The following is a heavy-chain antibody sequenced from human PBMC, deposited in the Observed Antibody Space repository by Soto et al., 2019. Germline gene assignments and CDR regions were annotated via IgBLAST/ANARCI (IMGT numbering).Heavy chain of an antibody. Sequence: QLQLQESGPGLVKPSETLSLTCTVSGDSITSNSYFWAWIRQPPGKGLEWIGSIYYSGNTYHNPSLKSRLTISVDRSNNQFSLKLTSVTAADTAVYYCARQCSVDHFDYWGQGALVTVSS. CDR3: ARQCSVDHFDY. CDR1: GDSITSNSYF. V-gene: IGHV4-39*01. CDR2: IYYSGNT. D-gene: IGHD6-19*01. J-gene: IGHJ4*02.